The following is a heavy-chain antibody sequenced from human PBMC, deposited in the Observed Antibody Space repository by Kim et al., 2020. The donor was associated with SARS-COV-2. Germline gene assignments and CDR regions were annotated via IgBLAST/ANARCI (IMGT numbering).Heavy chain of an antibody. Sequence: GGSLRLSCAASGFTFSSYWMSWVRQAPGKGLEWVANIKQDGSEKYYVDSVKGRFTISRDNAKNSLYLQMNSLRAEDTAVYYCARDIAAAGSIFDYWGQGTLVTVSS. CDR1: GFTFSSYW. J-gene: IGHJ4*02. V-gene: IGHV3-7*03. CDR2: IKQDGSEK. CDR3: ARDIAAAGSIFDY. D-gene: IGHD6-13*01.